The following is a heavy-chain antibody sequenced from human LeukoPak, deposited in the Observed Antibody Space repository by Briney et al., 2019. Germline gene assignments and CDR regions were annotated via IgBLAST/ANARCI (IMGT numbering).Heavy chain of an antibody. D-gene: IGHD2-21*02. CDR1: GFTFSSYG. CDR3: ARSQGTLTSPFDS. V-gene: IGHV3-21*06. J-gene: IGHJ4*01. CDR2: ISGSSSYI. Sequence: GGSLRLSCAASGFTFSSYGMNWVRRTPGKGLEWVSYISGSSSYIYYADSLKGRFTVSRDNTNTSLYLQMTSLRAEDTAVYYCARSQGTLTSPFDSWGHGTLGTVSS.